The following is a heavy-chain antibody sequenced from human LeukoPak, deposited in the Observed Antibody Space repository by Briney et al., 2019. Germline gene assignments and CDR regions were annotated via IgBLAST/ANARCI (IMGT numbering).Heavy chain of an antibody. V-gene: IGHV3-23*01. Sequence: GGSLRLSCAASGFTFSSYAMSWVRQAPGKGLEWVPAISGSGGSTYYADSVKGRFTISRDNSKNTLYLQMNSLRAEDTAVYYCAKGPYDYVWGSYLDYWGQGTLVTVSS. D-gene: IGHD3-16*01. CDR2: ISGSGGST. CDR3: AKGPYDYVWGSYLDY. CDR1: GFTFSSYA. J-gene: IGHJ4*02.